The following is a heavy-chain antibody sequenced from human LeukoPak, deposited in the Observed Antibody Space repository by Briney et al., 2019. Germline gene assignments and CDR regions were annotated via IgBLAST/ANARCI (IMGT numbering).Heavy chain of an antibody. V-gene: IGHV1-46*01. D-gene: IGHD2-15*01. CDR2: INPSSGST. J-gene: IGHJ4*02. CDR3: ARGRCSGGTYYFDY. Sequence: ASVKVSCKSSGYTXTNYYLHWVRQAPGQGLEWMGIINPSSGSTNYAQKFQGRVTMTMDTYTSTVYMELSSLRSEDTALYYCARGRCSGGTYYFDYWGQGTLVTVSS. CDR1: GYTXTNYY.